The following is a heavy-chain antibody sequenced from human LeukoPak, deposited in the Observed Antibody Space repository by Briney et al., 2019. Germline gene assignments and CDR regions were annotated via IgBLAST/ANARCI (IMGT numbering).Heavy chain of an antibody. CDR2: IYHSGST. V-gene: IGHV4-38-2*02. CDR1: GYSISSGYY. Sequence: SETLSLTCTVSGYSISSGYYWGWIRQPPGKGRKWIGSIYHSGSTYYNPSLKSRVTISVDTSKNQFSLKLSSVTAADTAVYYCAREKQGFDPWGQGTLVTVSS. CDR3: AREKQGFDP. J-gene: IGHJ5*02.